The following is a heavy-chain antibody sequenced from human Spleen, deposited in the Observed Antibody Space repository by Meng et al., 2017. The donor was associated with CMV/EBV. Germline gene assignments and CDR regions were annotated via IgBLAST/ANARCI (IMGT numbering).Heavy chain of an antibody. V-gene: IGHV3-23*03. CDR3: ARYSRNRYYYYGMDV. CDR2: IYSGGSST. Sequence: GGSLRLSCAASGFTFSSYAMSWVRQAPGKGLEWVSVIYSGGSSTYYADSVKGRFTISRDNAKNSLYLQMNSLRAEDTAVYYCARYSRNRYYYYGMDVWGQGTTVTVSS. D-gene: IGHD1-14*01. J-gene: IGHJ6*02. CDR1: GFTFSSYA.